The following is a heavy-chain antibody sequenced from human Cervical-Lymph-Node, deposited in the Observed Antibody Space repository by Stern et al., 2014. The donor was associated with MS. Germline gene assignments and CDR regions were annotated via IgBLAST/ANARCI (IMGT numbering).Heavy chain of an antibody. CDR3: AKDLGRGVVVVPLYGLDV. CDR2: ISDSGVDT. V-gene: IGHV3-23*01. D-gene: IGHD2-2*01. J-gene: IGHJ6*02. Sequence: EVQLLESGGGLVQPGGSLRLSCAASGFTFSTYAFSWVRQAPGKGLEWGSSISDSGVDTYYADSVKGRFTISRDNSKSMLYLEMQSLRAEDTAVYHCAKDLGRGVVVVPLYGLDVWGQGTTVTVSS. CDR1: GFTFSTYA.